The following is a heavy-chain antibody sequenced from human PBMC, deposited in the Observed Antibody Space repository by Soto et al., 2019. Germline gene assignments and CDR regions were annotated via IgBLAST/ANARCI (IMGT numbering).Heavy chain of an antibody. CDR1: GGSITTGGSY. Sequence: SETLSLTCTVSGGSITTGGSYWSWIRQHPGKGLEWIGNIYHSGNTYYNPSLKSRLTISVDTSKNHFSLMVDSVTAADTAVYYCARSRFQVLYGKPYFDSWGQGTLVTVSS. J-gene: IGHJ4*02. CDR3: ARSRFQVLYGKPYFDS. D-gene: IGHD2-2*02. CDR2: IYHSGNT. V-gene: IGHV4-31*03.